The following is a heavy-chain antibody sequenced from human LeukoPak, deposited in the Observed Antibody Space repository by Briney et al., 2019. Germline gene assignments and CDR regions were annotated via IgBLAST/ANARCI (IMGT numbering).Heavy chain of an antibody. CDR2: ISWNCGSI. Sequence: PGGSLRLSCAASGFTYDDYAMHWVRHAPGKGLEWVSGISWNCGSIGYADSVKGRFTISRDNDKNSLYLQMNSLRAEHTAVYYCEKSLSSSGLIIPKTSRYCDYWGQGTLVTVSS. CDR3: EKSLSSSGLIIPKTSRYCDY. V-gene: IGHV3-9*01. J-gene: IGHJ4*02. D-gene: IGHD3-3*01. CDR1: GFTYDDYA.